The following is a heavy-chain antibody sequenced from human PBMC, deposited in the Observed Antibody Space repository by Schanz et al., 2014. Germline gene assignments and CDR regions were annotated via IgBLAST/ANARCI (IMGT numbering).Heavy chain of an antibody. Sequence: QVQLVQSGAEVQKPGASVMLSCKTSGYSFNLFGVSWVRQAPGQGLEWMGWISAYNGNMNYAPKFQGRVTMTTDKSTSTAYMELSSLRSEDTAVYYCASALTTWGGMDVWGQGTTVTVSS. J-gene: IGHJ6*02. CDR1: GYSFNLFG. V-gene: IGHV1-18*04. D-gene: IGHD4-4*01. CDR2: ISAYNGNM. CDR3: ASALTTWGGMDV.